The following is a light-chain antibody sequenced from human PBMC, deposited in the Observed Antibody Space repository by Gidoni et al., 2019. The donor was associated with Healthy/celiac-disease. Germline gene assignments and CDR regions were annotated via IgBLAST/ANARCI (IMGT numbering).Light chain of an antibody. Sequence: DIQMTQSPSTLSASVGDRVTITCRASQSISSWLAWYQQKPGKAPKLLIYKASSLDSGVPSRFSGSGSGTEFTLTTSSLQPDDFATYYCQQYNSYPRTSGQGTKVEIK. CDR3: QQYNSYPRT. CDR2: KAS. J-gene: IGKJ1*01. CDR1: QSISSW. V-gene: IGKV1-5*03.